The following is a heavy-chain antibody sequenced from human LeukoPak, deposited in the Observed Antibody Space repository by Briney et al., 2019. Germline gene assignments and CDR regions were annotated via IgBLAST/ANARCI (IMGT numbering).Heavy chain of an antibody. CDR2: ISAYNGNT. CDR3: VRDHSSSSAFDI. D-gene: IGHD6-6*01. J-gene: IGHJ3*02. CDR1: GYTFTGYG. Sequence: ASVKVSCKASGYTFTGYGISWVRQAPGQGLEWMGWISAYNGNTNYAQKLQGRVTMTTDTSTSTAYMELRSLRSDDTAVYYCVRDHSSSSAFDIWGQGTMVTVSS. V-gene: IGHV1-18*01.